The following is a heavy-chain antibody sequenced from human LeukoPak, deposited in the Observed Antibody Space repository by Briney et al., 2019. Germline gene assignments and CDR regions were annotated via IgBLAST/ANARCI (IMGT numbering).Heavy chain of an antibody. J-gene: IGHJ4*02. Sequence: ASVKVSCKASGYTFTSYYMHWVRQAPGQGLEWMGIINPSGGSTSYAQKFQGRVTMTRDTSISTGYMELTSLRSDDTAVYYCARDFYYDTDGYYGLDYWGQGTLVTV. V-gene: IGHV1-46*01. D-gene: IGHD3-22*01. CDR3: ARDFYYDTDGYYGLDY. CDR2: INPSGGST. CDR1: GYTFTSYY.